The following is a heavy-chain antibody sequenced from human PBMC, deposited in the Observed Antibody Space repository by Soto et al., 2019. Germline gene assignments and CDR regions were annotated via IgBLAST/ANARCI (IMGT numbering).Heavy chain of an antibody. CDR1: GFTFSSYA. CDR3: ARPLWRDGYNWGDFDL. D-gene: IGHD5-12*01. CDR2: ISYDGSNK. Sequence: QVQLVESGGGVVQPGRSLRLSCAASGFTFSSYAMHWVRQAPGKGLEWVAVISYDGSNKYYADSVKGRFTISRDNSKNTLYLQMNSLRAEDTAVYYCARPLWRDGYNWGDFDLWGRGTLVTVSS. J-gene: IGHJ2*01. V-gene: IGHV3-30-3*01.